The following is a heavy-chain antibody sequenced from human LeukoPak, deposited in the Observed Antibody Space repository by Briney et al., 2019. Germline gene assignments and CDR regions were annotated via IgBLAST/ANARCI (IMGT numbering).Heavy chain of an antibody. CDR3: ARVSRIADSYGMDV. J-gene: IGHJ6*02. CDR2: IKLDGSEK. V-gene: IGHV3-7*01. D-gene: IGHD6-13*01. Sequence: GGSLRLSCVASGFTFGKYWMSWVRQAPGKGLEWVANIKLDGSEKNYVDSVKGRFTISRDNTKNSLYLQMNSLRAEDTAVYYCARVSRIADSYGMDVWGQGTTVTVSS. CDR1: GFTFGKYW.